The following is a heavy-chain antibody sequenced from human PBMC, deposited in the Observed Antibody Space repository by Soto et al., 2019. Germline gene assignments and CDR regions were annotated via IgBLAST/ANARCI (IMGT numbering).Heavy chain of an antibody. V-gene: IGHV3-9*01. Sequence: EVQLVESGGGLVQPGRSLRLSCVASGFTFDDYAFHWVRQAPGKGLEWVSGISWDRGIIGYADSVQGRFTISRDNAKNSLYLQMNRRSGEATAFYYCTRCIGHSIYSSFDYFGQGALVTVSS. CDR3: TRCIGHSIYSSFDY. CDR1: GFTFDDYA. J-gene: IGHJ4*02. CDR2: ISWDRGII. D-gene: IGHD2-15*01.